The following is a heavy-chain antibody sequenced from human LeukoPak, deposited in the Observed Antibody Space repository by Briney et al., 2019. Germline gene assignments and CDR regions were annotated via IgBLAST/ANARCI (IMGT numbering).Heavy chain of an antibody. CDR2: VYYSGST. CDR3: ARQTYYSSGYFDY. D-gene: IGHD3-22*01. V-gene: IGHV4-39*01. J-gene: IGHJ4*02. Sequence: SETLSLTCTVSGGSISSGSYYWGWIRQPPGKGLEWIGSVYYSGSTYYNPSLKSRVTISVDTSKNQFSLKLSSVTAADTAVYYCARQTYYSSGYFDYWGQGTLVTVSS. CDR1: GGSISSGSYY.